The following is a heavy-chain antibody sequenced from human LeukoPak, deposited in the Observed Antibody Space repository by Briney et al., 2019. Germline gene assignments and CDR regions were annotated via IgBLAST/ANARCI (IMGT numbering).Heavy chain of an antibody. CDR3: ARELGGDRDY. J-gene: IGHJ4*02. V-gene: IGHV3-74*01. CDR2: INPDGSST. D-gene: IGHD2-21*02. CDR1: GFTFSMSW. Sequence: GGSLRLSCAASGFTFSMSWIHWVRQAPGKGLVWVSRINPDGSSTRHADSVKGRFTTSRDNAKSTLYLQMDRLRAEDTAVYYCARELGGDRDYWGQGTLVIVSS.